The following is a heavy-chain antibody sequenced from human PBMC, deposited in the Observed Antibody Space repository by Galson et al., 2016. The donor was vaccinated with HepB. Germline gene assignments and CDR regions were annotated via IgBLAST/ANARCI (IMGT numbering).Heavy chain of an antibody. CDR2: ITADNGNT. CDR1: GYTFTTHG. Sequence: SVKVSCKASGYTFTTHGISWLRQAPGQGLEWMGWITADNGNTNYAQKLQGRVTMTTDTSTRTAYMEVRSLRSDDTAVYYCARAVGYYYGLDVWGQGTTVTVSS. J-gene: IGHJ6*02. CDR3: ARAVGYYYGLDV. V-gene: IGHV1-18*01.